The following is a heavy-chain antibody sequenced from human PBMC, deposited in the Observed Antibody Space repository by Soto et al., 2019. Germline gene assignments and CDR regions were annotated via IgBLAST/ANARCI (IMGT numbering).Heavy chain of an antibody. D-gene: IGHD3-10*01. J-gene: IGHJ5*02. Sequence: GGSLRLSCAASGFTFSSYAMSWVRQAPGKGLEWVSAISGSGGSTYYADSVKGRFTISRDNSKNTLYLQMNSLRAEDTAVYYCAKTSHITMVRGVFIWFDPWGQGTLVTVSS. CDR1: GFTFSSYA. CDR3: AKTSHITMVRGVFIWFDP. CDR2: ISGSGGST. V-gene: IGHV3-23*01.